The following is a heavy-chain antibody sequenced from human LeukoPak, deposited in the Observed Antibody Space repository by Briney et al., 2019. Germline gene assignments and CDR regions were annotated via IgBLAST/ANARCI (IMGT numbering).Heavy chain of an antibody. J-gene: IGHJ4*02. CDR1: GGSISSGSYY. CDR3: ASRKLGNDY. Sequence: SETLSLTCTVSGGSISSGSYYWSWIRQPAGKGLEWIGRIYTSGSTNYNPSLKSRVTISVDTSKNQFSLKLSSVAAADTAVYYCASRKLGNDYWGQGTLVTVSS. CDR2: IYTSGST. V-gene: IGHV4-61*02. D-gene: IGHD7-27*01.